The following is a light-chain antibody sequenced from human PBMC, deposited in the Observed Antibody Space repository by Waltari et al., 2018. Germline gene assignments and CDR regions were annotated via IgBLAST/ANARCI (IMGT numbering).Light chain of an antibody. J-gene: IGKJ1*01. CDR1: QSVLYSSNNKNY. Sequence: DIVMTQSPDSLAVSLCERAPINSTSNQSVLYSSNNKNYLAWYQQKPGQPPKLLIYWASTRESGVPDRFSGSGSGTDFTLTISSLQAEDVAVYYCQQYYSTPSWTFGQGTKVEIK. CDR3: QQYYSTPSWT. V-gene: IGKV4-1*01. CDR2: WAS.